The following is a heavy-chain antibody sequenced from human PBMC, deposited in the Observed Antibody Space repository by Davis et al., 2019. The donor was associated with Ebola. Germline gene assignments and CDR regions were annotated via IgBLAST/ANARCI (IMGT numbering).Heavy chain of an antibody. V-gene: IGHV3-9*01. Sequence: SLKISCAASGFTFDDYAMHWVRQAPGKGLEWVSGISWNSGSIGYADSVKGRFTISRDNAKNSLYLQMNSLRAEDTALYYCAKDIGLVTPFGQYGMDVWGQGTTVTVSS. CDR2: ISWNSGSI. CDR1: GFTFDDYA. D-gene: IGHD4-23*01. CDR3: AKDIGLVTPFGQYGMDV. J-gene: IGHJ6*02.